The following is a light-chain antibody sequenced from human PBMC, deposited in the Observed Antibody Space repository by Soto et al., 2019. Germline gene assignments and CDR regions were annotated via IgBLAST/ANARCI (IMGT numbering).Light chain of an antibody. CDR3: SSQTSSDTHL. V-gene: IGLV2-14*01. J-gene: IGLJ1*01. CDR2: EVR. CDR1: SSDIGRYNY. Sequence: QSALTQPASVSGSPGQSITISCTGTSSDIGRYNYVSWYQQHPGKVPKLIISEVRNRPSGVSDRFSGSKSGNSASLTISGLQTEDEADYYCSSQTSSDTHLFGTGTKVTVL.